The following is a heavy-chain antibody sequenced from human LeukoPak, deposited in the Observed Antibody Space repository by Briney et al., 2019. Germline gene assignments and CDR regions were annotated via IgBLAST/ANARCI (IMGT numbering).Heavy chain of an antibody. CDR3: ATSWGPDTSAFRWGRDGMDV. CDR2: ISKSGDHT. D-gene: IGHD3-16*01. CDR1: GLTFNNYA. J-gene: IGHJ6*02. Sequence: GGSLRLSCAVSGLTFNNYAMSWVRQAPGKGPEWVSAISKSGDHTYYAASAKGRFTIYRDNSKNTQYLQMNSLRAEDTAVYYCATSWGPDTSAFRWGRDGMDVWGQGTTVIVS. V-gene: IGHV3-23*01.